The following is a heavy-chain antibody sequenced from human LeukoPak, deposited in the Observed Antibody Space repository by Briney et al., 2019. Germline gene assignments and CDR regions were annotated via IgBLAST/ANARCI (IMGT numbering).Heavy chain of an antibody. J-gene: IGHJ4*02. CDR3: ARAVGGSYSAY. D-gene: IGHD1-26*01. CDR2: ISAYNGNT. CDR1: GYTFTSYG. Sequence: ASVKVSCKASGYTFTSYGISWVRQAPGQGLEWMGWISAYNGNTNYAQKLQGRVTMTTDTSTSTAHMELRSLRSDDTAVYYCARAVGGSYSAYWGQGTLVTVSS. V-gene: IGHV1-18*01.